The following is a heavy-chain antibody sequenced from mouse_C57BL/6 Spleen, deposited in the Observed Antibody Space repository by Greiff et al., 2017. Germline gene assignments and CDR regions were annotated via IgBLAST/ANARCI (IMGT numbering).Heavy chain of an antibody. Sequence: QVQLQQSGPELVKPGASVTISCKASGYAFRSSWMNWVKQRPGKGLEWIGRIYPGDGDTNYNGKFKGKATLTADKPASTAYMQLSSLTSEDSAVYFCARSYYYGSSYEGYWGQGTTLTVSS. J-gene: IGHJ2*01. CDR2: IYPGDGDT. CDR1: GYAFRSSW. V-gene: IGHV1-82*01. CDR3: ARSYYYGSSYEGY. D-gene: IGHD1-1*01.